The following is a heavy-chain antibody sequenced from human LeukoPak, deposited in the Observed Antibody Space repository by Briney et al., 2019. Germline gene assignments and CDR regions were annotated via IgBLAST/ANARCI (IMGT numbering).Heavy chain of an antibody. CDR1: GGTFSSYA. J-gene: IGHJ6*04. V-gene: IGHV1-69*05. Sequence: SVKVSCKASGGTFSSYAISWVRQAPGQGLEWMGGIIPTFGTANYAQKFQGRVTITTDESTSTAYMELSSLRSEDTAVYYCARGLVITMVRGTLGGMDVWGKGTTVTVSS. D-gene: IGHD3-10*01. CDR2: IIPTFGTA. CDR3: ARGLVITMVRGTLGGMDV.